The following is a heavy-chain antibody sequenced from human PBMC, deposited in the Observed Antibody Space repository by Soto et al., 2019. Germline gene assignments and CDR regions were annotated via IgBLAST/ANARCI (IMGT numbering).Heavy chain of an antibody. Sequence: QVQLQQWGAGLLKASETLSLTCAVVGDFLRAQSWYWIRQAPGKGLEWIGELDQSGGTNYNPSLKSRALISDDTSKNQLSLTLASVAAADTAGNYCAGEDSYGWSGESLVVWGQGTTVTVS. V-gene: IGHV4-34*01. CDR2: LDQSGGT. D-gene: IGHD6-19*01. CDR1: GDFLRAQS. J-gene: IGHJ6*02. CDR3: AGEDSYGWSGESLVV.